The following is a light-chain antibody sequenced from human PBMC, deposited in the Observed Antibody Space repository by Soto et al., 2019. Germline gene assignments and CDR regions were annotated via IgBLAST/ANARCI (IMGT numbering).Light chain of an antibody. Sequence: IVLTQSPGTLSLSPGDSATLSCRASRSVDTDLAWYQQKPGQAPRLLVFATSARATGIPARFSGSGSGTDFTLTISSLEPEDFAVYYCQQRSNWPPTFGQGTKVDIK. CDR2: ATS. V-gene: IGKV3-11*01. CDR1: RSVDTD. J-gene: IGKJ1*01. CDR3: QQRSNWPPT.